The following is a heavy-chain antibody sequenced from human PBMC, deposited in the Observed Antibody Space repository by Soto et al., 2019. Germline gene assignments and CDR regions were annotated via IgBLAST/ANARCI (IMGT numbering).Heavy chain of an antibody. CDR3: AKTGPPMIVVVMNDIDY. V-gene: IGHV3-23*01. Sequence: GGSLRLSCAASGFTCSSYAMSWVRQAPGKGLEWVSAISGSGGSTYYADSVKGRFTISRDNSKNTLYLQMNSLRAEDTAVYYCAKTGPPMIVVVMNDIDYWGQGTLVTVSS. CDR1: GFTCSSYA. J-gene: IGHJ4*02. D-gene: IGHD3-22*01. CDR2: ISGSGGST.